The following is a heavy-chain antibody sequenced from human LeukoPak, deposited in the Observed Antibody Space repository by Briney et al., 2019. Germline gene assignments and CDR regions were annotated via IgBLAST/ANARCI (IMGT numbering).Heavy chain of an antibody. V-gene: IGHV3-11*01. CDR3: ARDHDSLGY. D-gene: IGHD2-15*01. J-gene: IGHJ1*01. CDR2: ISDSGSTI. CDR1: GFMFSDHY. Sequence: GGSLRPSCAPFGFMFSDHYMSWIRQPPGRGLEWISYISDSGSTIYYADSVKGRFTISRDNAKKSLFLQMNSLRADDTAVYYCARDHDSLGYWGQGTLVTVSS.